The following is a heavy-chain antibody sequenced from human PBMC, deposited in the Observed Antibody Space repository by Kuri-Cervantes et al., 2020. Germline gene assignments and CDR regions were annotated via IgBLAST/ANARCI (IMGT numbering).Heavy chain of an antibody. J-gene: IGHJ3*02. D-gene: IGHD6-13*01. CDR3: ARDGLGAAASLAFDI. CDR2: ISAYNGNT. V-gene: IGHV1-18*01. Sequence: ASVKVSCKASGYTFTSYGISWVRQAPGQGLEWMGWISAYNGNTNYAQKLQGRVTMTRDTSISTAYMELSRLRSDDTAVYYCARDGLGAAASLAFDIWGQGTMVTVSS. CDR1: GYTFTSYG.